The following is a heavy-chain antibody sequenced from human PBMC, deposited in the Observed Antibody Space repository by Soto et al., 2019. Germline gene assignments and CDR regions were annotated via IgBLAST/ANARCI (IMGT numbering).Heavy chain of an antibody. J-gene: IGHJ5*02. CDR2: VYFSGST. Sequence: SETLSLTCSVSRDSVSSDDYYWSWIRQPPGKGLEWIGHVYFSGSTNYIPSLKSRLTMSVDTAKNQFSLKLNSVTAADTAVYYCARIPVDTYQIYWSEPWAQGTHVTVSS. CDR1: RDSVSSDDYY. CDR3: ARIPVDTYQIYWSEP. D-gene: IGHD2-15*01. V-gene: IGHV4-61*08.